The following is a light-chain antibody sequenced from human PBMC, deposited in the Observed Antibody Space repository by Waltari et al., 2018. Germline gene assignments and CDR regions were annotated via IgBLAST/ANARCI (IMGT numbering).Light chain of an antibody. V-gene: IGLV2-14*03. CDR1: SSDIGGYNY. Sequence: QPALTQPASVSGFPGQSFTISCSGNSSDIGGYNYGSWYQQYPGKAPKLMIYDVNKRPSGVSSRFSGSKSGNTASLTISGLQTEDEAIYYCSSYTSSRTPVIGGGTKVTVL. CDR3: SSYTSSRTPV. CDR2: DVN. J-gene: IGLJ2*01.